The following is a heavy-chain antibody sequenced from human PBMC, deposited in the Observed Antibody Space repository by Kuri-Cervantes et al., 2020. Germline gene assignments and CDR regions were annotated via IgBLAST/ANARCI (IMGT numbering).Heavy chain of an antibody. J-gene: IGHJ4*02. CDR1: GGSISSSSYY. CDR2: IYYSGST. CDR3: ARDKTYSSGRRSHFDY. Sequence: ESLKISCTVSGGSISSSSYYWSWIRQPPGKGLEWIGYIYYSGSTNYNPSLKSRVTISVDTSKNQFSLKLSSVTAADTAVYYCARDKTYSSGRRSHFDYWGQGTLVTVSS. V-gene: IGHV4-61*01. D-gene: IGHD6-19*01.